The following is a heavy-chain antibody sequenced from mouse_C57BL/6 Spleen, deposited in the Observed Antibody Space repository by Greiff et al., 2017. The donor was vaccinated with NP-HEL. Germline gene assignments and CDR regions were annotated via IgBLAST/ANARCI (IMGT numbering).Heavy chain of an antibody. V-gene: IGHV7-1*01. CDR3: ARDGYYSNHYAMDY. J-gene: IGHJ4*01. D-gene: IGHD2-5*01. CDR2: SRNKANDYKT. CDR1: GFTFSDFY. Sequence: EVKLVESGGGLVQSGRSLRLSCATSGFTFSDFYMEWVRQAPGKGLEWIAASRNKANDYKTEYSASVQGRFIVSRATSPSILYLQMNALRAEDTAIYYCARDGYYSNHYAMDYWGQGTSVTVSS.